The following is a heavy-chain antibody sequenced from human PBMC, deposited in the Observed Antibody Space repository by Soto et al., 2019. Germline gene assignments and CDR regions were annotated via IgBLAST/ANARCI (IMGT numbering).Heavy chain of an antibody. Sequence: GGSLRLSCGASGFDFNNYWMHWVRQDPGKGLVWVSRINGDGSDIKYADSVKGRFTISRDNAKNTVYLQMNSLRVEDTAVYYCARDQTTGDGFDAWGQGTLVTVSS. CDR2: INGDGSDI. J-gene: IGHJ5*02. D-gene: IGHD4-17*01. V-gene: IGHV3-74*03. CDR1: GFDFNNYW. CDR3: ARDQTTGDGFDA.